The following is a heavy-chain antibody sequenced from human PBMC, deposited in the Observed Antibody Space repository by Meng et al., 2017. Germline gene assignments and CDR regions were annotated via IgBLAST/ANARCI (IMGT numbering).Heavy chain of an antibody. D-gene: IGHD6-19*01. V-gene: IGHV1-2*02. Sequence: ASVKVSCKASGYTFTGYYMHWVRQAPGQGLEWMGWINPNSGGTNYAQKLQGRVTMTRDTSISTAYMELSRLRSDDTAVYYWARRDQASSGGYRGGWLDHWGQGTLVTVSS. CDR2: INPNSGGT. J-gene: IGHJ5*02. CDR1: GYTFTGYY. CDR3: ARRDQASSGGYRGGWLDH.